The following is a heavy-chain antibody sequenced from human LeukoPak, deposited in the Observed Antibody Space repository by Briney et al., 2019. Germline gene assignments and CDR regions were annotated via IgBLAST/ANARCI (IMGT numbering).Heavy chain of an antibody. CDR3: ARGERRSSTEALGY. J-gene: IGHJ4*02. CDR1: GYTFTSYD. V-gene: IGHV1-8*01. CDR2: MNPNSGNT. D-gene: IGHD6-13*01. Sequence: ASVKVSCKASGYTFTSYDINWVRQATGQGLEWMGWMNPNSGNTGYAQKFQGRVTMTRNTSISTAYMKLSSLRSEDTAVYYCARGERRSSTEALGYWGQGTLVTVSS.